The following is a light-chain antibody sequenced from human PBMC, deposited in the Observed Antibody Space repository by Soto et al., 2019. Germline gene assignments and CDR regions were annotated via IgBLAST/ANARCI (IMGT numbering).Light chain of an antibody. CDR3: QQRSSWPRP. CDR2: DAS. Sequence: EIVLTQSPATLSLSPGERATLSCRASQSISSYLAWYQQKPGQAPRLLIYDASNRATGIPARFSGSGSGTDLPLTISSLEPEDFAVYYCQQRSSWPRPFGPGTKVDIK. J-gene: IGKJ3*01. V-gene: IGKV3-11*01. CDR1: QSISSY.